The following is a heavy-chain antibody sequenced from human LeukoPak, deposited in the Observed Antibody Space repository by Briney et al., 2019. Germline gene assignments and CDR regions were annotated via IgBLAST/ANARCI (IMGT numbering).Heavy chain of an antibody. Sequence: ASVKVSCKASGYTFTSYYMHWVRQAPGQGLEWMGIINPSGGSTSYAQKFQGRVTMTEDTSTDTAYMELSSLRSEDTAVYYCATTPLWLRYFDYWGQGTLVTVSS. CDR1: GYTFTSYY. V-gene: IGHV1-46*01. CDR3: ATTPLWLRYFDY. D-gene: IGHD5-12*01. J-gene: IGHJ4*02. CDR2: INPSGGST.